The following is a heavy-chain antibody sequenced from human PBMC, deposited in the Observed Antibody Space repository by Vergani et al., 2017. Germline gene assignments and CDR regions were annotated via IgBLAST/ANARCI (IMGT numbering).Heavy chain of an antibody. CDR2: IDHTGRP. CDR3: SRVNTETNGHLYYYYYMDV. D-gene: IGHD4-11*01. CDR1: GGSFTSYH. J-gene: IGHJ6*03. V-gene: IGHV4-34*01. Sequence: QVQLQQWGGGLLKPSETLSLTCVVNGGSFTSYHWTWIRQSPGEGLEWVGDIDHTGRPEYNPSLKSRLTMSIDKSRNQFSLTLNSVTATETAIYFCSRVNTETNGHLYYYYYMDVWGQGTAVTVS.